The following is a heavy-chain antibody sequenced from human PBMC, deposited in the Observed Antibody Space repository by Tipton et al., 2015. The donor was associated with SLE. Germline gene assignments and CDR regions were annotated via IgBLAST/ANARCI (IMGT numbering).Heavy chain of an antibody. Sequence: TLSLTCKVSGISISTHYWSWIRQPPGKGLEWIGYIYYSGSTNYTPSLKSRVTISVDTSKNQFSLKLSSVTAADTAVYYCARVSAAGTPDAFDIWGQGTMVTVSS. CDR3: ARVSAAGTPDAFDI. J-gene: IGHJ3*02. D-gene: IGHD6-13*01. CDR1: GISISTHY. V-gene: IGHV4-59*11. CDR2: IYYSGST.